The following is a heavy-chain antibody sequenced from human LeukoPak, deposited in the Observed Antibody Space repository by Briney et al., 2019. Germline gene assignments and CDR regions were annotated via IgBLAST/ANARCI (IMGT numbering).Heavy chain of an antibody. J-gene: IGHJ6*02. V-gene: IGHV4-59*01. CDR2: IYYSGST. Sequence: PSETLSLTCTVSGGSINTYFWSWIRQPPGKGLEWIGYIYYSGSTNYNPSLKSRVTISVDTSKNQFSLKLSSVTAADTAVYYCARALGSYYGMDVWGQGTRVTVSS. D-gene: IGHD1-26*01. CDR3: ARALGSYYGMDV. CDR1: GGSINTYF.